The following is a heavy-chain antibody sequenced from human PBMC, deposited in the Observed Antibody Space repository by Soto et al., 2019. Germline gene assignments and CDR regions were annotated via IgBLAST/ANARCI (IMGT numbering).Heavy chain of an antibody. Sequence: QVQLVQSGAEVKKPGASVKVSCKASGYTFTSHAMHWVRQAPGQRLEWMGWINADNGNTEYSQNFQGRVTITRDTSASTAYMELSSLRSEDTAVYYCARGGTGTLSYYMDVWGKGTTVTVSS. J-gene: IGHJ6*03. CDR3: ARGGTGTLSYYMDV. CDR2: INADNGNT. V-gene: IGHV1-3*01. CDR1: GYTFTSHA. D-gene: IGHD1-1*01.